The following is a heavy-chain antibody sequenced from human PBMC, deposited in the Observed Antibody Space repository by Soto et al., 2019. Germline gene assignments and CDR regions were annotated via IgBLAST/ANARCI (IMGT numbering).Heavy chain of an antibody. CDR3: ARNRDGSGSPDYYYYDLDV. CDR1: GGSISSSS. D-gene: IGHD3-10*01. V-gene: IGHV3-21*01. J-gene: IGHJ6*02. Sequence: ETLSLTCTVSGGSISSSSYYWGWIRQAPGKGLEWVSSISSSNTYIYYADSVKGRFTVSRDNAKNSLYLQMNSLRADDTAVYYCARNRDGSGSPDYYYYDLDVWGQGTTVTVSS. CDR2: ISSSNTYI.